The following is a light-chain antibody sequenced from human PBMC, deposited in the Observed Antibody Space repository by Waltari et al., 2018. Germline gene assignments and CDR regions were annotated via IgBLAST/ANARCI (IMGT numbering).Light chain of an antibody. J-gene: IGKJ1*01. V-gene: IGKV3-20*01. Sequence: EIVLTQSPGTLSLSLGERATLSCRASQSVGRALTWYQQKPGQAPRLLIYGASSRAPGIPDRFSGSGSGTDFSLTISRLEPNDFAVYFCQHYLRLPATFG. CDR3: QHYLRLPAT. CDR1: QSVGRA. CDR2: GAS.